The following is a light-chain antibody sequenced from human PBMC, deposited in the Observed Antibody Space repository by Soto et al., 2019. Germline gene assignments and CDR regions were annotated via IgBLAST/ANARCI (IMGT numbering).Light chain of an antibody. V-gene: IGLV2-23*01. J-gene: IGLJ2*01. CDR2: EAS. CDR1: SSNLGSYDL. CDR3: CSFEGRTPLVV. Sequence: QSALTQPASVSGSPGQSITISCTGTSSNLGSYDLVSWYQQYPGQAPKLLIYEASKRPAGVSDRFSGFKSGSTASLTIYGLHADDEAEYYCCSFEGRTPLVVFGEGTQLTVL.